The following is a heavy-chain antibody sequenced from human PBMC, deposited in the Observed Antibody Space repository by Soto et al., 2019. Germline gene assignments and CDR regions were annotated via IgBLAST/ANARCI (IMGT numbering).Heavy chain of an antibody. V-gene: IGHV3-30*18. CDR2: ISYDGSNK. J-gene: IGHJ5*02. CDR1: GFTFSSYG. Sequence: ESVGGVVQPGRSLRLSCAASGFTFSSYGMHWVRQAPGKGLERVAVISYDGSNKYYADSVKGRFTISRDNSKNTLYLQMNSLRAEDTAVYYCAKDDWFDPWGQGTLVTVSS. CDR3: AKDDWFDP.